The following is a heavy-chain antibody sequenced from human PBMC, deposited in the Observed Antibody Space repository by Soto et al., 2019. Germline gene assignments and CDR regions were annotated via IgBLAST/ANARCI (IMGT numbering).Heavy chain of an antibody. CDR3: MRSHGAY. CDR1: GGSVSSGPYH. J-gene: IGHJ4*02. D-gene: IGHD2-8*01. CDR2: ISYSGTA. V-gene: IGHV4-61*01. Sequence: QVQLQESGPGLVKTSETLSLTCTVSGGSVSSGPYHWNWVRQPPGKGLEWIGHISYSGTANYNPSIRGRVIMATDTSMNQFSLRLTSVTAADTAVYYCMRSHGAYWGQGALVTVSP.